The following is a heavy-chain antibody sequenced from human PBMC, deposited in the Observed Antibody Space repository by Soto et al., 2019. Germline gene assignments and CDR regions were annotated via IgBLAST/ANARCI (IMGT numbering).Heavy chain of an antibody. CDR2: VHPDSGGT. CDR1: GYIFTDHL. CDR3: ARGAQGFFPVSGIYFYFDH. Sequence: ASVKVSCKTSGYIFTDHLIHWVRQSPGQGLQWVGWVHPDSGGTNVAQAFQDRVTMTADTSITTAYMDLARLRPDDTAIFYCARGAQGFFPVSGIYFYFDHWGQGTPVTVS. D-gene: IGHD3-22*01. V-gene: IGHV1-2*02. J-gene: IGHJ4*02.